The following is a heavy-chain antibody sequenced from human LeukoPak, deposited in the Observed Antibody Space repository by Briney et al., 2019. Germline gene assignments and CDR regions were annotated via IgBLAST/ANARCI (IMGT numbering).Heavy chain of an antibody. CDR1: GFTFSDYV. Sequence: GRSLRLSCAASGFTFSDYVMHWVRQAPGKGLEWVAVISIDGNNKYYGDSVKGRFTISRDNAKNSLYLQMNSLRAEDTAVHYCVRKLTGTTFFDYWGQGTLVTVSS. D-gene: IGHD1-1*01. J-gene: IGHJ4*02. V-gene: IGHV3-30*03. CDR2: ISIDGNNK. CDR3: VRKLTGTTFFDY.